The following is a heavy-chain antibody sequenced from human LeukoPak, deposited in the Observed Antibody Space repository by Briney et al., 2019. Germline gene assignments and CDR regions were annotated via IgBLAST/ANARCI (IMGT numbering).Heavy chain of an antibody. CDR3: ARDRAVSSGRNWFDP. J-gene: IGHJ5*02. CDR2: TDAGGSST. Sequence: GGSLRLSCAASELKFENHWMHWVRQVPGKGLEWVSRTDAGGSSTSYADSVRGRFSISRDNGKSTLYLQMNSLRAEDTAVYYCARDRAVSSGRNWFDPWGQGTLVTVSS. V-gene: IGHV3-74*01. D-gene: IGHD3-10*01. CDR1: ELKFENHW.